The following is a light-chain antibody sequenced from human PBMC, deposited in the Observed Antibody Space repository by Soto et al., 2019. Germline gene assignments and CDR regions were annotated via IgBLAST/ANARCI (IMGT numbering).Light chain of an antibody. Sequence: EIVMTQSPATLSVSPGERATLSCRASQSVSSNLAWYQQKPGQAPSLLIYGASTRATGIPARFSGSGSGTECTLSISRLQSEDFAVYYCQQYNNWPGTFGQGNKVEIK. CDR1: QSVSSN. CDR2: GAS. J-gene: IGKJ1*01. V-gene: IGKV3-15*01. CDR3: QQYNNWPGT.